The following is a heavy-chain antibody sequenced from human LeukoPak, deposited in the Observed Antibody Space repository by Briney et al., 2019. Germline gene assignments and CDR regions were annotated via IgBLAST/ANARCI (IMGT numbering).Heavy chain of an antibody. CDR2: ISGSGGST. CDR1: GFTFSSYA. CDR3: ARPSTRNYYDSSGYYHPDY. Sequence: GGSLRLSCAASGFTFSSYAMSWVRQAPGKGLEWVSAISGSGGSTYYADSVKGRFTISRDNSKNTLYLQMNSLRAEDTAVYYCARPSTRNYYDSSGYYHPDYWGQGTLVTVSS. J-gene: IGHJ4*02. D-gene: IGHD3-22*01. V-gene: IGHV3-23*01.